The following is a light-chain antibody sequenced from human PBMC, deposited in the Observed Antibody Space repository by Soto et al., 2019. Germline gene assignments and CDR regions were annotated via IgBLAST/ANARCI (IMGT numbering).Light chain of an antibody. CDR1: SSDVGGYNY. CDR3: SSYTSSSTPLYV. J-gene: IGLJ1*01. Sequence: QSALTQPASVSGSPGQSITISCTGTSSDVGGYNYVSWYQQHPGKAPKLMIYDVSNRPSGVSNRFSGSKSGNTASLTISGLQAEDEADYYCSSYTSSSTPLYVFGTGTKLTGL. V-gene: IGLV2-14*01. CDR2: DVS.